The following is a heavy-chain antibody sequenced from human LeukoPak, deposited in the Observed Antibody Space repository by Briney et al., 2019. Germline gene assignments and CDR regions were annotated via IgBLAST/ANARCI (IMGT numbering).Heavy chain of an antibody. V-gene: IGHV4-39*07. CDR1: GGSISSSSYY. CDR2: IYTSGST. Sequence: SETLSLTCTVSGGSISSSSYYWGWIRQPPGKGLEWIGRIYTSGSTNYNPSLKSRVTMSVDTSKNQFSLRLSSVTAAGTAVYYCARDWGVSARPGYMDVWGKGTTVTVSS. J-gene: IGHJ6*03. D-gene: IGHD6-6*01. CDR3: ARDWGVSARPGYMDV.